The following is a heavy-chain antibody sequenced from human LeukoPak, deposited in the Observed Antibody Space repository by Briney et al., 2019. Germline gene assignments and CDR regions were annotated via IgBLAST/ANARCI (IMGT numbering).Heavy chain of an antibody. V-gene: IGHV4-61*02. D-gene: IGHD4-17*01. CDR2: IYTSEST. CDR1: GGSISSSSYY. CDR3: AREGRDYGDYVGFAYYYYYMDV. J-gene: IGHJ6*03. Sequence: SETLSLTCTVSGGSISSSSYYWSWIRQPAGKGLEWIGRIYTSESTNYNPSLKSRVTISVDTSKNQFSLKLSSVTAADTAVYYCAREGRDYGDYVGFAYYYYYMDVWGKGTTVTISS.